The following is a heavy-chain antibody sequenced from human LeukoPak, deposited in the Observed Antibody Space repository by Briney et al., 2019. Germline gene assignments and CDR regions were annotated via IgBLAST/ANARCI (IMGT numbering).Heavy chain of an antibody. J-gene: IGHJ4*02. CDR2: INPNSGGT. CDR1: GYTFTGYY. V-gene: IGHV1-2*02. Sequence: GASVKVSCKASGYTFTGYYMHWVRQAPGQGLEWMGWINPNSGGTNYAQKFQHRVNITRATSISTAYMELRRLKSDETAVYYCPRAKPGMATIMGDYWGQGTLVTVSS. D-gene: IGHD5-24*01. CDR3: PRAKPGMATIMGDY.